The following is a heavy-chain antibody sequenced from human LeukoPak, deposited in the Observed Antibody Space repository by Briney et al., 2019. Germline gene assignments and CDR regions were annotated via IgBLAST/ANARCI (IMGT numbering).Heavy chain of an antibody. Sequence: SVKVSCKASGGTFSSYAISWVRQAPGQGLEWMGGIIPIFGTANYAQKFQGRVTITADESTSTAYMELSSLRSEDTAVYYCARRYSGSYRQRYYFDYWGQGTLVTVSS. D-gene: IGHD1-26*01. V-gene: IGHV1-69*13. CDR3: ARRYSGSYRQRYYFDY. J-gene: IGHJ4*02. CDR2: IIPIFGTA. CDR1: GGTFSSYA.